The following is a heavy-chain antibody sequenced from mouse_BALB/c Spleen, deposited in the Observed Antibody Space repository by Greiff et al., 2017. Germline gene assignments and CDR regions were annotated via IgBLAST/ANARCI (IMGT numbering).Heavy chain of an antibody. J-gene: IGHJ4*01. CDR2: IWAGGST. CDR1: GFSLTSYG. Sequence: QVQLKESGPGLVAPSQSLSITCTVSGFSLTSYGVHWVRQPPGKGLEWLGVIWAGGSTNYTSALMSRLSISKDNSKSQVFLKMNSLQTDDTAMYYCATIEYYGRDAMDYWGQGTSVTVSS. V-gene: IGHV2-9*02. CDR3: ATIEYYGRDAMDY. D-gene: IGHD1-1*01.